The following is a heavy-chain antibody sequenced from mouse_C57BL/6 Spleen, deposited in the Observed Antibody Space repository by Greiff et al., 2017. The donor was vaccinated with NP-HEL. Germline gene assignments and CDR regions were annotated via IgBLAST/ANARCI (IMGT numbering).Heavy chain of an antibody. Sequence: EVKLVESGGDLVKPGGSLKLSCAASGFTFSSYGMSWVRQTPDKRLEWVATISSGCSYTYYPDSVQGRFTISRDNAKNTLYLQMSSLKSEDTAMYYCARHTGTNAMDYWGQGTSVTVSS. CDR1: GFTFSSYG. V-gene: IGHV5-6*01. J-gene: IGHJ4*01. CDR3: ARHTGTNAMDY. CDR2: ISSGCSYT. D-gene: IGHD4-1*01.